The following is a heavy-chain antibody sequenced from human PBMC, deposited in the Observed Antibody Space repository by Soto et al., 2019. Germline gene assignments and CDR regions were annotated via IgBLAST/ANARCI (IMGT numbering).Heavy chain of an antibody. V-gene: IGHV4-61*01. Sequence: SETLSLTCTVSGGSVSSGSYYWSWIRQPPGKGLEWIGYIYYSGSTNYNPSPKSRVTISVDTSKNQFSLKLSSVTAADTAVYYCAREGDYYGMDVWGQGTTVTVSS. CDR3: AREGDYYGMDV. CDR1: GGSVSSGSYY. CDR2: IYYSGST. J-gene: IGHJ6*02. D-gene: IGHD3-16*01.